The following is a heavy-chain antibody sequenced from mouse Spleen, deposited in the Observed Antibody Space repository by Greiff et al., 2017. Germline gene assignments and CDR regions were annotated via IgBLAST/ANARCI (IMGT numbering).Heavy chain of an antibody. D-gene: IGHD3-2*01. CDR3: ARGTARATSWFAY. CDR1: GYAFTNYL. J-gene: IGHJ3*01. Sequence: VKVVESGAELVRPGTSVKVSCKASGYAFTNYLIEWVKQRPGQGLEWIGVINPGSGGTNYNEKFKGKATLTADKSSSTAYMQLSSLTSEDSAIYYCARGTARATSWFAYWGQGTLVTVSA. CDR2: INPGSGGT. V-gene: IGHV1-54*01.